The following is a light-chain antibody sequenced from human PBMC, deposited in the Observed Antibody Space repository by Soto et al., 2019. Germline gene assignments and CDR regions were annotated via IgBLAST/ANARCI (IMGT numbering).Light chain of an antibody. J-gene: IGLJ1*01. CDR1: SSNIGAGYD. CDR2: GNS. Sequence: QSLLRQPPSVSGAPGQRVTISCTGSSSNIGAGYDVHWYQQLPGAAPKLLIYGNSNRPSGVPDRFSGSRSGTSASLAITGLQPEDEADYYCQSYDTPVYVFGGGTKVTVL. V-gene: IGLV1-40*01. CDR3: QSYDTPVYV.